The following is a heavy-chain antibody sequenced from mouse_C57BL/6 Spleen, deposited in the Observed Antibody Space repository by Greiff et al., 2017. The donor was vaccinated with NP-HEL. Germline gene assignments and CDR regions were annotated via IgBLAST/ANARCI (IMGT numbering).Heavy chain of an antibody. CDR2: IDPENGDT. D-gene: IGHD1-1*01. CDR3: TTRGLRSRYFDV. V-gene: IGHV14-4*01. Sequence: VQLKESGAELVRPGASVKLSCTASGFNIKDDYMHWVKQRPEQGLEWIGWIDPENGDTEYASKFQGKATITADTSSNTAYLQLSSLTSEDTAVYYCTTRGLRSRYFDVWGTGTTVTVSS. CDR1: GFNIKDDY. J-gene: IGHJ1*03.